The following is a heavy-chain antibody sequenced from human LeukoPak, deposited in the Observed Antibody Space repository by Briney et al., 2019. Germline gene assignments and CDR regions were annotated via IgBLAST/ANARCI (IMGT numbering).Heavy chain of an antibody. D-gene: IGHD4-23*01. CDR3: ARHGNGDYFDY. J-gene: IGHJ4*02. CDR1: GGSISSGTYY. Sequence: SETLSGTCTVSGGSISSGTYYWGWIRQPPGKGLKWIGSIYYSGNTYYNPSLNSRVTISVDTSNNQFSLKLSSVTATDTAVYYCARHGNGDYFDYWGQGTLVTVSS. CDR2: IYYSGNT. V-gene: IGHV4-39*01.